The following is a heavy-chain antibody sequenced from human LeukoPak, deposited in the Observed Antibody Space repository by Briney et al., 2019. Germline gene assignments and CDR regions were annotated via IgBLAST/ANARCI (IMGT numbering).Heavy chain of an antibody. CDR2: ISGSGDNT. CDR1: GFTFSSHG. D-gene: IGHD3-10*01. V-gene: IGHV3-23*01. CDR3: ARVTYGSGTYGAFDY. Sequence: GGSLRLSCAASGFTFSSHGMSWVRQAPGKGLEWVSTISGSGDNTYYADSVKGRFAISRDNSKNTLYLQMNSLRAEDTAVYYCARVTYGSGTYGAFDYWGQGTLVTVSS. J-gene: IGHJ4*02.